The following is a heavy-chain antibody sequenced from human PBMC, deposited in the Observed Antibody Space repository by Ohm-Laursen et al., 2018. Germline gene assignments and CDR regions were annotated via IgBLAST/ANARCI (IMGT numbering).Heavy chain of an antibody. Sequence: SLRLSCTASGFTFSSYAMTWVRQAPGKGLEWVSGISGSGDNTYYADSVKGRFTISRDSSENTVYFQMNDLRAEDTALYYCAKARSAVVFAASNHWGQGALVIVSS. V-gene: IGHV3-23*01. D-gene: IGHD2-15*01. CDR1: GFTFSSYA. J-gene: IGHJ5*02. CDR3: AKARSAVVFAASNH. CDR2: ISGSGDNT.